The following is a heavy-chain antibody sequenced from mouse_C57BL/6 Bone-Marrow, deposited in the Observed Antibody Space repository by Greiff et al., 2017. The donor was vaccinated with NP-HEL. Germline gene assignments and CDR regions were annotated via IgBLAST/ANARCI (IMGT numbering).Heavy chain of an antibody. D-gene: IGHD2-2*01. V-gene: IGHV1-18*01. Sequence: EVQLQQSGPELVKPGASVKIPCKASGYTFTDYNMDWVKQSHGKSLEWIGDINPNNGGTIYNQKFKGKATLTVDKSSSTAYMELRSLTSEDTAVYYCARVGYATAPTTLYYFDYWGQGTTLTVSS. CDR3: ARVGYATAPTTLYYFDY. CDR1: GYTFTDYN. CDR2: INPNNGGT. J-gene: IGHJ2*01.